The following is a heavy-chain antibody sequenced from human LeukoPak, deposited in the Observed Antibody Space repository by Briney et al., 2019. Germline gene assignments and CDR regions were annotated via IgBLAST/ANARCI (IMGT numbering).Heavy chain of an antibody. CDR3: VTATQEIFGIHSHYSYYYMDV. CDR1: GHTLTEQS. J-gene: IGHJ6*03. D-gene: IGHD3-3*01. V-gene: IGHV1-24*01. Sequence: ASVKVSCKVSGHTLTEQSMHWVRQAPGRGPEWMGGFDSEDGETIYAQKFQDRVAMTEDTSTDTAYMELSSLRSEDTAVYYCVTATQEIFGIHSHYSYYYMDVWGKGTTVTVSS. CDR2: FDSEDGET.